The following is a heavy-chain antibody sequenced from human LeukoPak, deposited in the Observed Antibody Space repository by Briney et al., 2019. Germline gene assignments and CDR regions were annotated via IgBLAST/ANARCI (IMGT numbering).Heavy chain of an antibody. CDR2: ISSSSSYI. D-gene: IGHD2-2*01. CDR1: GFNFRSYS. CDR3: AIPPVVPASN. V-gene: IGHV3-21*01. J-gene: IGHJ4*02. Sequence: GGSLRLSCGASGFNFRSYSMNWVRQAPGKGLEWVSSISSSSSYIYYADSVKGRFTISRDNAKNSLYLQMDSLRVEDTAVYYCAIPPVVPASNWGQGTLVTVSS.